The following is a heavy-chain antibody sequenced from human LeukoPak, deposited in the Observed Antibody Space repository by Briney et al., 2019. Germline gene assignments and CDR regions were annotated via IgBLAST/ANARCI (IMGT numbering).Heavy chain of an antibody. V-gene: IGHV3-53*01. D-gene: IGHD3-16*01. CDR2: IYSGGSGST. CDR1: GFAVSSNY. J-gene: IGHJ4*02. CDR3: AKVTGGDMITYGGLDY. Sequence: GGSLRLSCAASGFAVSSNYMGWVRQAPGKGLEWVSVIYSGGSGSTWFADSMKGRFTISRDNSKNTLYLQMNSLRAEDTAIYYCAKVTGGDMITYGGLDYWGQGTLVTVSS.